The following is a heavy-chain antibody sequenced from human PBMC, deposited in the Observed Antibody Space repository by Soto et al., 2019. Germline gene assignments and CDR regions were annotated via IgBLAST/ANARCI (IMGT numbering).Heavy chain of an antibody. Sequence: SVKVSCKASGGTFSSYAISWVRQAPGQGLEWMGGIIPIFGTANYAQKFQGRVTITADESTSTAYMELSSLRSEDTAVYYCARVGCGGDCFDAFDIWGQGTMVTVSS. CDR1: GGTFSSYA. CDR2: IIPIFGTA. J-gene: IGHJ3*02. V-gene: IGHV1-69*13. D-gene: IGHD2-21*02. CDR3: ARVGCGGDCFDAFDI.